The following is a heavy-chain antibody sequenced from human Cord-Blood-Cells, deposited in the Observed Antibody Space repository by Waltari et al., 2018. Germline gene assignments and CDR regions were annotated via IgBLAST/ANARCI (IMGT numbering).Heavy chain of an antibody. CDR2: ISYDGSNK. CDR1: GFTFSSYG. D-gene: IGHD3-3*01. CDR3: AKDVYYDFWSGYYDY. Sequence: QVQLVESGGGVVQPGRSLRLSCAASGFTFSSYGMPWVRQAPGKGLEGVAVISYDGSNKYYADSVKGRFTISRDNSKNTLYLQMNSLRAEDTAVYYCAKDVYYDFWSGYYDYWGQGTLVTVSS. J-gene: IGHJ4*02. V-gene: IGHV3-30*18.